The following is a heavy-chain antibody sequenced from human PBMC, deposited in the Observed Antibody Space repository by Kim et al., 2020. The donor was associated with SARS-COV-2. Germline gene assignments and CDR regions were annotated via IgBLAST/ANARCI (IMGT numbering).Heavy chain of an antibody. D-gene: IGHD3-9*01. J-gene: IGHJ5*02. Sequence: GGSLRLSCAASGFTFSSYSMNWVRQAPGKGLEWVSSISSSSSYIYYADSVKGRFTISRDNAKNSLYLQMNSLRAEDTAVYYCARDGTSAIRYFDWLALGNWFDPWGQGTLVTVSS. CDR3: ARDGTSAIRYFDWLALGNWFDP. V-gene: IGHV3-21*01. CDR2: ISSSSSYI. CDR1: GFTFSSYS.